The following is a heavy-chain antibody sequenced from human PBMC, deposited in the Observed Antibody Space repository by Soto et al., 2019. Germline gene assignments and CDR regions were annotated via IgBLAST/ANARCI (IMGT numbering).Heavy chain of an antibody. CDR1: GYTFTSYG. J-gene: IGHJ4*02. V-gene: IGHV1-18*04. CDR2: ISAYKGNT. Sequence: QVQLVQSGAEVKKPGASVKVSCKASGYTFTSYGISWVRQAPGQGLERMGWISAYKGNTNYAQKLQGRVTMTTDTSTSTAYMELRSLRSDDTAVYYCARDSRPVIPFPKHWDYWGQGTLVTVSS. CDR3: ARDSRPVIPFPKHWDY. D-gene: IGHD2-21*01.